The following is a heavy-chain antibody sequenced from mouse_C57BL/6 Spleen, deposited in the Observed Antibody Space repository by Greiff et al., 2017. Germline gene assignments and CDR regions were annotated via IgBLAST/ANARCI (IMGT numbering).Heavy chain of an antibody. CDR1: GFTFSDYG. V-gene: IGHV5-17*01. CDR2: ISSGSSTI. Sequence: EVNVVESGGGLVKPGGSLKLSCAASGFTFSDYGMHWVRQAPEKGLEWVAYISSGSSTIYYADTVKGRFTISRDNAKNTLFLQMTSLRSEDTAMYYCARSNYYGYYYAMDYWGQGTSVTVSS. CDR3: ARSNYYGYYYAMDY. D-gene: IGHD1-1*01. J-gene: IGHJ4*01.